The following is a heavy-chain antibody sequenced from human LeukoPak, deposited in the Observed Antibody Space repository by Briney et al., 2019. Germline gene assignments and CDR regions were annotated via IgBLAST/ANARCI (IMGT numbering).Heavy chain of an antibody. CDR3: ASRVLGGYDEQ. Sequence: ASVKVSCKASGYTFTSYGISWVRQAPGQGLEWMGWISAYNGNTDYAQKLQGRVTMTTDTSTSTAYMELRSLRSDDTAVYYCASRVLGGYDEQWGQGTLVTVSS. J-gene: IGHJ4*02. CDR1: GYTFTSYG. V-gene: IGHV1-18*01. D-gene: IGHD5-12*01. CDR2: ISAYNGNT.